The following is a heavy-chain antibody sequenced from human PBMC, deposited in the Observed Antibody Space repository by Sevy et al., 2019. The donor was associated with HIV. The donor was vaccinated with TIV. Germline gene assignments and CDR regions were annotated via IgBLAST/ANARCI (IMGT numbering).Heavy chain of an antibody. J-gene: IGHJ4*02. CDR1: GFTFSSYE. Sequence: GGSLRLSCAASGFTFSSYEMNWVRQAPGKGLEWVSYISGSGSTIYYADSVKGRFTISRDNAKNSLYLQMNSLRAEDTAVYYCARDSAGAGFDYWGQGTLVTVSS. V-gene: IGHV3-48*03. CDR3: ARDSAGAGFDY. CDR2: ISGSGSTI. D-gene: IGHD1-26*01.